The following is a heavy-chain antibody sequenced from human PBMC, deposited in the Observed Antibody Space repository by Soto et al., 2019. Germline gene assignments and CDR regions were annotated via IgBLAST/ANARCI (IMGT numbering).Heavy chain of an antibody. CDR1: GGSSSSYY. CDR2: IYYSGST. Sequence: SETLSHTCTVSGGSSSSYYGSWIRQPPGKGLEWIGYIYYSGSTNYNPSLKSRVTISVDTSKNQFSLKLSSVTAADTAVYYCARSDLYDSSGYYGAFDIWGQGTMVTVSS. D-gene: IGHD3-22*01. CDR3: ARSDLYDSSGYYGAFDI. J-gene: IGHJ3*02. V-gene: IGHV4-59*08.